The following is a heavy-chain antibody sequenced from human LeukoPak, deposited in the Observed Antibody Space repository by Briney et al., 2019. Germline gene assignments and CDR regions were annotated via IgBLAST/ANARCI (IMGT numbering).Heavy chain of an antibody. CDR2: IYYSGST. J-gene: IGHJ4*02. CDR3: ARNDIVVVVSANPYYFDY. CDR1: GGSFSSSSYY. D-gene: IGHD2-15*01. V-gene: IGHV4-39*01. Sequence: PSETLSLTCTVSGGSFSSSSYYWGRIRQPPGKGLEWIGSIYYSGSTYYNPSLKSRVTISVDTSKNQFSLKLSSVTAADTAVYYCARNDIVVVVSANPYYFDYWGQGTLVTVSS.